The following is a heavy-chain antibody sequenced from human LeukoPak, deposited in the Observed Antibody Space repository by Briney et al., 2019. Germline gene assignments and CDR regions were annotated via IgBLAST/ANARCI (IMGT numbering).Heavy chain of an antibody. V-gene: IGHV3-30*18. CDR3: AKDYRAGKQWLTSVDY. CDR1: GGSFSGYY. CDR2: ISYDGSEK. Sequence: LSLTCAVYGGSFSGYYWSWIRQPPGKGLEWVAAISYDGSEKYYADSVKGRFTISRDNSKNTLYLQMNSLRAEDTAVYYCAKDYRAGKQWLTSVDYWGQGTLVTVSS. J-gene: IGHJ4*02. D-gene: IGHD6-19*01.